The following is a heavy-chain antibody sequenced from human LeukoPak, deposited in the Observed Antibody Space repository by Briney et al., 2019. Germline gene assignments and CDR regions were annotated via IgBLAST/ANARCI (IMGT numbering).Heavy chain of an antibody. D-gene: IGHD4-23*01. CDR1: GFTFSSYA. J-gene: IGHJ4*02. Sequence: GGSLRLSCAASGFTFSSYAMSWVRQAPGKGLEWGSAISGSGGSTYYADSVKGRLTISRDNSKNTLFLQMNSLRAEDTAVYYCAKADSYGGNSQLFDFWGQGTLVTVSS. V-gene: IGHV3-23*01. CDR2: ISGSGGST. CDR3: AKADSYGGNSQLFDF.